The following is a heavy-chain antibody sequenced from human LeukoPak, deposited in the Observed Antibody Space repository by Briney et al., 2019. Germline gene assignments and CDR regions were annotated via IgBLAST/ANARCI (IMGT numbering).Heavy chain of an antibody. Sequence: GGSLRLSCAASGFTFSSYAMSWVRQAPGKGLEWVSAISGTGSSTYSADPVKGRFTISRDNSKNTLYLQMNTLRAEDTAVYYCAKGGSPSCYSSSGYWGQGTLVTVSS. CDR1: GFTFSSYA. V-gene: IGHV3-23*01. D-gene: IGHD2-2*01. CDR2: ISGTGSST. J-gene: IGHJ4*02. CDR3: AKGGSPSCYSSSGY.